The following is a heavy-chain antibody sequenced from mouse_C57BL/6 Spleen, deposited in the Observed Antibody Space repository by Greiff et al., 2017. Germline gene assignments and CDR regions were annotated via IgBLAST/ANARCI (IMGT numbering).Heavy chain of an antibody. CDR2: FYPGSGSI. CDR1: GYTFTEYT. J-gene: IGHJ3*01. D-gene: IGHD2-3*01. V-gene: IGHV1-62-2*01. CDR3: ARHEGGSYDGYSSWLAY. Sequence: VQLQQSGAELVKPGASVKLSCKASGYTFTEYTIHWVKQRSGQGLEWIGWFYPGSGSIKYNEKFKDKATLTADKSSSTVYMVLSRLTSEDSAVYFCARHEGGSYDGYSSWLAYWGQGTLVTVSA.